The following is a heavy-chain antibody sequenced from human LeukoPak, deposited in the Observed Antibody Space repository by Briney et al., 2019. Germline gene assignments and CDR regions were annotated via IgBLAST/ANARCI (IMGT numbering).Heavy chain of an antibody. CDR2: IYSGGSS. J-gene: IGHJ4*02. CDR3: ARARGYCSTASCAYYFDY. D-gene: IGHD2-2*03. CDR1: GFTLSSNY. Sequence: PGGCLRLSCAASGFTLSSNYMSWVRQAPGKGLEWVSVIYSGGSSYYADSVKGRFTISRDNSKNTLYLQMNSLRAEDTAVYYCARARGYCSTASCAYYFDYWGQGTLVTVSS. V-gene: IGHV3-53*01.